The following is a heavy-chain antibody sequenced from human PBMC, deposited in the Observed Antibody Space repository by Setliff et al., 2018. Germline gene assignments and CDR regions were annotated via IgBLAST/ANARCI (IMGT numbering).Heavy chain of an antibody. Sequence: SETLSLTCTVSGGSISDYYWSWIRQAPGKGLEWIGYIYYGGSTNYNPSLNSRVAISVDTSENQFSLRLNPVTAADTAVYYCAREGYSSGWLPDYWGQGTLVTVSS. V-gene: IGHV4-59*01. CDR2: IYYGGST. CDR3: AREGYSSGWLPDY. CDR1: GGSISDYY. J-gene: IGHJ4*02. D-gene: IGHD6-19*01.